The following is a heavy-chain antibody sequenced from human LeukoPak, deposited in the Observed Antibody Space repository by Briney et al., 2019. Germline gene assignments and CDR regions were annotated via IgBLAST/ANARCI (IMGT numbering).Heavy chain of an antibody. J-gene: IGHJ4*02. V-gene: IGHV3-7*01. CDR1: ALTFTNSC. D-gene: IGHD1-26*01. CDR3: ARDTDGSLDY. Sequence: PGGSLRLSCAAAALTFTNSCIAWVRHAPGKGLEWVANIKQDGSTKHYMDSLKGRFTISRDNPKNSVYLQMNSLRADDTANYYCARDTDGSLDYWGQGILVTVAS. CDR2: IKQDGSTK.